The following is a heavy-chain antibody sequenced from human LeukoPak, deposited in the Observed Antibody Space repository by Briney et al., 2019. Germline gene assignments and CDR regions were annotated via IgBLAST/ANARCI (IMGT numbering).Heavy chain of an antibody. V-gene: IGHV1-3*01. CDR3: ANHLACGSTSCPPFDS. CDR2: INAGNGNT. J-gene: IGHJ4*02. CDR1: GYTFTSYA. Sequence: GASVKVSCKSSGYTFTSYAMHWVRQPPGQRLGWMGWINAGNGNTKYSQTFQGRGTITMDTSASTAYMDLSSLRSKDTGVYYCANHLACGSTSCPPFDSWGQGTLVTVSS. D-gene: IGHD2-2*01.